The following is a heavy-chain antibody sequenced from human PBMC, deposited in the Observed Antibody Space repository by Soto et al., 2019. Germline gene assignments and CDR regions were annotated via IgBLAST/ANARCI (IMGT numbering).Heavy chain of an antibody. Sequence: QVQLVQSGAEVKKPGSSVKVSCKASGGTFSSYAISWVRQAPGQGLEWMGGIIPIFGTANYAQKFQGRVTITADESTSTAYMELSSLRSEDTAVYYCARGRGGGSWYYYSFHAAYAGNWFDPWGQGTLVTVSS. V-gene: IGHV1-69*01. CDR1: GGTFSSYA. CDR3: ARGRGGGSWYYYSFHAAYAGNWFDP. D-gene: IGHD6-13*01. J-gene: IGHJ5*02. CDR2: IIPIFGTA.